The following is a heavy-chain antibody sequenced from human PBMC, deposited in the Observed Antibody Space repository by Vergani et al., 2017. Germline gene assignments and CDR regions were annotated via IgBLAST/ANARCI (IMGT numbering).Heavy chain of an antibody. J-gene: IGHJ6*04. Sequence: VQLVQSGAEVKKPGASLKVSCTASGYNFTAYHIHWVRQAPGQGLEWMGWINPNSSGTNYAEQFRGRVTMTRDTSVSPAYLDLSRLRSDDTAVYFCARVWKDIRVGPAAVYDVFMSAGGKGTTVTVSS. D-gene: IGHD2-2*01. CDR2: INPNSSGT. CDR3: ARVWKDIRVGPAAVYDVFMSA. CDR1: GYNFTAYH. V-gene: IGHV1-2*02.